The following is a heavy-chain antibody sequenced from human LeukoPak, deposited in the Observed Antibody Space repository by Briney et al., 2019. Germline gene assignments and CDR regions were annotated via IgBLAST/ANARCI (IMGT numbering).Heavy chain of an antibody. Sequence: GASVKVSCKASGYTFTGYYMHWVRQAPGQGLEWMGWINPNSGGTNYAQKFQGRVTMTRDTSISTAYMELSRLRSDDTAVYYCARDLVIHIVVPVDNWFDPWGQGTLVTVSS. CDR1: GYTFTGYY. CDR3: ARDLVIHIVVPVDNWFDP. V-gene: IGHV1-2*02. CDR2: INPNSGGT. D-gene: IGHD2-2*01. J-gene: IGHJ5*02.